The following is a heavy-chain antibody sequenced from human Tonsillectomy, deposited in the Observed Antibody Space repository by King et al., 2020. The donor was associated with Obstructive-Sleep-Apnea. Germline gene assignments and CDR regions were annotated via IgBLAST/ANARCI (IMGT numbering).Heavy chain of an antibody. V-gene: IGHV3-7*01. CDR3: ARNLYSAFEPPFDY. Sequence: VQLVESGGGLVQPGGSLRLSCAASGFTFSSYWMSWVRQAPGKGLEWVANIKQSGSDKDYVDSVKGRFTISRDNAKNSLYLQMDSLRAEDTAVYYCARNLYSAFEPPFDYWGQGTLATVSS. CDR1: GFTFSSYW. CDR2: IKQSGSDK. J-gene: IGHJ4*02. D-gene: IGHD5-12*01.